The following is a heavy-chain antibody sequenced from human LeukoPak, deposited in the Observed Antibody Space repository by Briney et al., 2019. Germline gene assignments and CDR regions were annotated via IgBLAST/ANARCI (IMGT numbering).Heavy chain of an antibody. CDR2: IYTSGST. J-gene: IGHJ4*02. V-gene: IGHV4-4*07. CDR3: AREPAIFGVVIYYFDY. CDR1: GGSISSYY. Sequence: SETLSLTCTVSGGSISSYYWSWIRQPAGKGLEWIGRIYTSGSTNYNPSLKSRVTISVDTSKNQFSLKLSSVTAADTAVYYCAREPAIFGVVIYYFDYWGQGTLVTVSS. D-gene: IGHD3-3*01.